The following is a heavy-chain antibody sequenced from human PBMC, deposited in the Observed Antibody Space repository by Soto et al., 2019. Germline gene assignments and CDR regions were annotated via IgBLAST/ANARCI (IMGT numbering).Heavy chain of an antibody. Sequence: ASVKVSCKACGYSFTSYGISWVRQAPGQGLEWMGWISAYNGNTNYAQKLQGRVTMTTDTSTSTAYMELRSLRSDDTAVYYCARDLEDPYYYYMDVWGKGTTVTVSS. CDR3: ARDLEDPYYYYMDV. V-gene: IGHV1-18*01. J-gene: IGHJ6*03. CDR2: ISAYNGNT. CDR1: GYSFTSYG.